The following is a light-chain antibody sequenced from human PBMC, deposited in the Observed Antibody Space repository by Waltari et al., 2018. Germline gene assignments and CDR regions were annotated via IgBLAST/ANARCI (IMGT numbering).Light chain of an antibody. Sequence: DIQMTQSPSSLSASVGDRVTITCRASQDISSWLAWYQQKPGKAPNLLIYKASNLQSGVPSRFSVSGSGTDFTLSISSLQPEDFATYYCQQYNSVPCTFGQGTKLEIK. CDR3: QQYNSVPCT. CDR1: QDISSW. CDR2: KAS. V-gene: IGKV1-12*01. J-gene: IGKJ2*02.